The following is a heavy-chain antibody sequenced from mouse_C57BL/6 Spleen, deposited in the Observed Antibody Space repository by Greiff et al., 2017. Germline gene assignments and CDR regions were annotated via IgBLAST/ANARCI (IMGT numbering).Heavy chain of an antibody. CDR3: ARGDYDY. CDR1: GYTFTNYT. J-gene: IGHJ2*01. Sequence: QVQLQQSGAELARPGASVKMSCKASGYTFTNYTMHWVKQRPGQGLEWIGYINPSSGYTKYNQKIKDKATLTADKSSSTAYMQLSSLTSEDSAVYYCARGDYDYWGQGTTLTVSS. V-gene: IGHV1-4*01. D-gene: IGHD2-4*01. CDR2: INPSSGYT.